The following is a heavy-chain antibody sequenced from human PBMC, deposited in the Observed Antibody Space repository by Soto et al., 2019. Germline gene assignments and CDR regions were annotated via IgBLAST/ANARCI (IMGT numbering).Heavy chain of an antibody. V-gene: IGHV3-23*01. CDR2: ITDDGDDT. CDR3: ARSPPRYCSRTTCPFDY. CDR1: GFTFSSHA. D-gene: IGHD2-2*01. Sequence: GGSLRLSRVASGFTFSSHAMSWVRQAPGKGLEWVSAITDDGDDTYYADSVKGRFTISRDNSKNTLSLQMNSLRAEETAVYYCARSPPRYCSRTTCPFDYWGQGTLVTVSS. J-gene: IGHJ4*02.